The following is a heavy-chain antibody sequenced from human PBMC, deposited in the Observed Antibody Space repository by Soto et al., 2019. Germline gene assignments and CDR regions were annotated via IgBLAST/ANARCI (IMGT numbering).Heavy chain of an antibody. Sequence: QVQLVQSGAEVKKPGSSVKVSCQSSGGTFSSYAISCVRQAPGHGLEWMGGTIPIFGTANYAQKFQGRVTITADESTSTAYMELSSLRSEDTAVYYCATTARAVVTRASIDYWGQGTLVTVSS. D-gene: IGHD2-15*01. J-gene: IGHJ4*02. CDR2: TIPIFGTA. CDR1: GGTFSSYA. CDR3: ATTARAVVTRASIDY. V-gene: IGHV1-69*01.